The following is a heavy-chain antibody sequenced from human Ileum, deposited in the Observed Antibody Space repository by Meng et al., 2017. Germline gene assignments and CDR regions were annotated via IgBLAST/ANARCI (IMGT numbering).Heavy chain of an antibody. CDR3: ARHGGYSQDF. J-gene: IGHJ4*02. V-gene: IGHV4-4*02. Sequence: VPVQESGPGLVRPSGTLSLACAVSSGSISVNTDWSWVRQPPGKGLEWIGQISHSGSAYYNPSLKSRVTMSVDKSKSQFSLMLTSVTAADTAIYYCARHGGYSQDFWGQGTLVTVSS. CDR1: SGSISVNTD. CDR2: ISHSGSA. D-gene: IGHD4-23*01.